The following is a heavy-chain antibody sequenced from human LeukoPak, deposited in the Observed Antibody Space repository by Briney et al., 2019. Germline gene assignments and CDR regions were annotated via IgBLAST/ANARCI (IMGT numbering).Heavy chain of an antibody. V-gene: IGHV3-30*19. CDR2: IWYDGSNK. CDR3: ARGGEGRFFDY. J-gene: IGHJ4*02. Sequence: GGSLRLSCAASGFTFSSYGVHWVRQAPGKGLEWVAVIWYDGSNKYYADSVKGRFTISRDNSKNTLYLQMNSLRAEDTAVYYCARGGEGRFFDYWGQGTLVTVSS. D-gene: IGHD3-16*01. CDR1: GFTFSSYG.